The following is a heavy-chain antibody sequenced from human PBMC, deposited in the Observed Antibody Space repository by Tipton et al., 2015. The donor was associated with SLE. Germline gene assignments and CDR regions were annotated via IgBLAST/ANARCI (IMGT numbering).Heavy chain of an antibody. CDR3: ARWGDCSGGSCFDAFDI. CDR2: IYTSGST. Sequence: LRLSCTVSGGSISSHYWSWIRQPPGKGLEWIGYIYTSGSTNYNPSLKSRVTISVDTSKNQFSLKLSSVTAADTAVYYCARWGDCSGGSCFDAFDIWGQGTMVTVSS. J-gene: IGHJ3*02. D-gene: IGHD2-15*01. V-gene: IGHV4-4*08. CDR1: GGSISSHY.